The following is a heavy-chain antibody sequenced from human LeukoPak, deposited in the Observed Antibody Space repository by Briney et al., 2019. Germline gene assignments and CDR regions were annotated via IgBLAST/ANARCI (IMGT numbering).Heavy chain of an antibody. Sequence: GGSLRLSCAASGFTFSSYAMHWVRQAPGKGLEWVAVISYDGSNKFYADSVKGRFTISRDNSMNTLYLQMNSLRAEDTAVYYCARGKRGYSYGYFDYWGQGTLVTVSS. CDR1: GFTFSSYA. D-gene: IGHD5-18*01. CDR3: ARGKRGYSYGYFDY. J-gene: IGHJ4*02. CDR2: ISYDGSNK. V-gene: IGHV3-30*04.